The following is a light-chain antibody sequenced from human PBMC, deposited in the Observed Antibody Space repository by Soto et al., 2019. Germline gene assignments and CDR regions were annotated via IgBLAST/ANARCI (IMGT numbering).Light chain of an antibody. CDR3: QRFDRSPTWA. J-gene: IGKJ1*01. CDR2: GTS. V-gene: IGKV3-20*01. CDR1: QSVSSSY. Sequence: EIVLTQSPATLSVSPGERATLSCRASQSVSSSYLAWYQQKHGQAPRLLIFGTSSRATGIPDRFSGSGSGTEFSLTISRLEPEDCAVYYCQRFDRSPTWAVGQGTKVDIK.